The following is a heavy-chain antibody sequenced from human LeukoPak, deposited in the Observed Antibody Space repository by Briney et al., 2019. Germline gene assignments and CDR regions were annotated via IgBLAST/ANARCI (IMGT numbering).Heavy chain of an antibody. CDR3: ARFKWGPTYAFDT. Sequence: PSETLSHTCAVSGGSISSSNWWSWVRQPPGKGLEWIGEIYHSGSTNYNPSLKSRVTISVDKSKNQFSLKLSSVTAADTAVYYCARFKWGPTYAFDTWGQGTMVTVSS. D-gene: IGHD7-27*01. V-gene: IGHV4-4*02. CDR2: IYHSGST. CDR1: GGSISSSNW. J-gene: IGHJ3*02.